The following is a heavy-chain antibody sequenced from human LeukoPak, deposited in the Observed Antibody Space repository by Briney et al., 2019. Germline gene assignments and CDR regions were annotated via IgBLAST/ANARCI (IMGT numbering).Heavy chain of an antibody. CDR2: ISGSGGST. CDR3: AKAPIAALNYYFDY. J-gene: IGHJ4*02. CDR1: GFTFSSYA. V-gene: IGHV3-23*01. Sequence: QPGGSLRLSCAASGFTFSSYAMSWVRQAPGKGLEWVSAISGSGGSTYYADSVKGRFTISRDNSKNTLYLQMNSLRAEDTAVYYCAKAPIAALNYYFDYWGQGTLSPSPQ. D-gene: IGHD6-13*01.